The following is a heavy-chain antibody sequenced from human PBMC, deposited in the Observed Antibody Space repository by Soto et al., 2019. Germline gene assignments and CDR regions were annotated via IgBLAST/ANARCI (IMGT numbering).Heavy chain of an antibody. D-gene: IGHD6-25*01. CDR1: GFTFTSYP. V-gene: IGHV3-30-3*01. CDR3: ARPRESCSTSGCFPGPPFEF. J-gene: IGHJ4*02. Sequence: QVQLVESGGGVVQPGGSLRLSCIASGFTFTSYPMHWVRQAPGKGLEWVAFISFDGSKRDSADSVKGRFTISRDNSKNTLYLEMNNMGPEDTAVYYCARPRESCSTSGCFPGPPFEFWGQGTLLTGSS. CDR2: ISFDGSKR.